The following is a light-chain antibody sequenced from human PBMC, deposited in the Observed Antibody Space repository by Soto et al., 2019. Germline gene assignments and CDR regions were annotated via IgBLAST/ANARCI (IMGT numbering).Light chain of an antibody. CDR2: EVT. Sequence: QSVLTQPASVSGSPGQSIAISCTGSSSDIGIYKYVSWYQQHPGKVPKLIIYEVTNRPSGVSNRFSGSKSGNTASLTISALQTDDEADYFCCSSAPESTYVCGTGTKLTVL. CDR1: SSDIGIYKY. V-gene: IGLV2-14*01. CDR3: CSSAPESTYV. J-gene: IGLJ1*01.